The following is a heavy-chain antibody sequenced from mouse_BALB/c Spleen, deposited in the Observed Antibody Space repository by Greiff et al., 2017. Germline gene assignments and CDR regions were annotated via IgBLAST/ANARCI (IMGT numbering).Heavy chain of an antibody. J-gene: IGHJ3*01. V-gene: IGHV1S56*01. Sequence: QVQLKESGPELVKPGASVRISCKASGYTFTSYYIHWVKQRPGQGLEWIGWIYPGNVNTKYNEKFKGKATLTADKSSSTAYMQLSSLTSEDSAVYFCARGRTGFAYWGQGTLVTVSA. CDR3: ARGRTGFAY. CDR1: GYTFTSYY. CDR2: IYPGNVNT. D-gene: IGHD4-1*01.